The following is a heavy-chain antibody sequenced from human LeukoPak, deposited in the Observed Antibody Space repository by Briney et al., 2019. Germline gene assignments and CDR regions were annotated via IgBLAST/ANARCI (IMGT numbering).Heavy chain of an antibody. CDR1: GFTFRSYW. V-gene: IGHV3-74*03. CDR3: ARDRGSNDPIDY. D-gene: IGHD2-15*01. J-gene: IGHJ4*02. Sequence: PGGSLRLSCAASGFTFRSYWMYWVRQAPGKGLVWVSRINSDGSSTTYADSVKGRFAISRDNAKNTLFLQMNSLSPEDTAVYYCARDRGSNDPIDYWGQGTLVTVSS. CDR2: INSDGSST.